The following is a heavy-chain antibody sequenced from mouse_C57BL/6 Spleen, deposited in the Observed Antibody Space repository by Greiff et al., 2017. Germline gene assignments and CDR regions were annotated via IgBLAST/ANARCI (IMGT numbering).Heavy chain of an antibody. CDR3: ARSRWLLDAMDY. Sequence: QVQLQQPGTELVKPGASVKLSCKASGFTFTSYWMHWVKQRPGQGLEWIGNINPSDGGTNYNEKFKSKATLTVDKSSSTAYMQLSSLTSEDSAVYYCARSRWLLDAMDYWGQGTSVTVSS. CDR2: INPSDGGT. J-gene: IGHJ4*01. CDR1: GFTFTSYW. V-gene: IGHV1-53*01. D-gene: IGHD2-3*01.